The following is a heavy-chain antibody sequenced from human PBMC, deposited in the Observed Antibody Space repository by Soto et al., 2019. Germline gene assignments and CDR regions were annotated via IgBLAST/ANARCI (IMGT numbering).Heavy chain of an antibody. D-gene: IGHD1-26*01. CDR2: IAYDGINK. CDR1: GFTFNKFD. J-gene: IGHJ6*02. CDR3: ARGDQYDILHRYYAMDV. V-gene: IGHV3-30-3*01. Sequence: QVQLVESGGGVVQPGTSLRLSCVASGFTFNKFDMHWIRQTPDKRPQWVAFIAYDGINKYYTGSVKGRFSVSRDNSKNTVSLQMNNLGLEDTATYFCARGDQYDILHRYYAMDVWGPGTTVTISS.